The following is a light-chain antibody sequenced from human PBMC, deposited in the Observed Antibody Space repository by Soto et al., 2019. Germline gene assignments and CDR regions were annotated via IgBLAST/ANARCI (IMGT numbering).Light chain of an antibody. J-gene: IGKJ4*01. CDR1: QNVGID. CDR3: QQCNDWPLT. CDR2: GTS. V-gene: IGKV3-15*01. Sequence: EIVMTQSPATLSVSPGERATLSCRASQNVGIDLAWLQQKPGQAPRLLIYGTSIRATGIPARFSASGSGTEFTLTINSLQSEDFAVYYCQQCNDWPLTFGGGTKVEIK.